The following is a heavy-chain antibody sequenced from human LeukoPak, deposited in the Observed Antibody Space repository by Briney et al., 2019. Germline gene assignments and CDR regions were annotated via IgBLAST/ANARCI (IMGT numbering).Heavy chain of an antibody. CDR2: IYYSGST. V-gene: IGHV4-39*07. J-gene: IGHJ3*02. D-gene: IGHD3-10*01. CDR1: GGSISSSSYY. CDR3: ARVTRITMVRGVIRDI. Sequence: SETLSLTCAVSGGSISSSSYYWGWIRQPPGKGLEWIGSIYYSGSTYYNPSLKSRVTISVDTSKNQFSLKLSSVTAADTAVYYCARVTRITMVRGVIRDIWGQGTMVTVSS.